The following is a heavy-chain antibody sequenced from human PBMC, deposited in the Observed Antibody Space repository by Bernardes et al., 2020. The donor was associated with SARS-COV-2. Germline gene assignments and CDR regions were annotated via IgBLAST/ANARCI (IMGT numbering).Heavy chain of an antibody. Sequence: SETLSLTCTVSGGSISSGSDSWSWIRQPAGKGLEWIGRVYTSGSTDYNPSLKSRVIISVDTSKNQFSLKLTSVTAADTAVYYCTRDRGSTGTTAYWGQGSLVTVSS. CDR1: GGSISSGSDS. J-gene: IGHJ4*02. CDR2: VYTSGST. V-gene: IGHV4-61*02. CDR3: TRDRGSTGTTAY. D-gene: IGHD1-1*01.